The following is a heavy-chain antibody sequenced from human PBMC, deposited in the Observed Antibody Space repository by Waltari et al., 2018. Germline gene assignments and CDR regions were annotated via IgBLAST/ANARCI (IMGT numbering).Heavy chain of an antibody. CDR3: AKGSRGYTNYFFDS. CDR1: GFSFMGFA. Sequence: EVQLLESAGGLCQPGEALRLSCASSGFSFMGFAMTWVRQAPGEGLECVASISGSGATPFYADSVKGRFTIVRDNSRDTVYLQMNSLRVDDSAVYYCAKGSRGYTNYFFDSWGQGTLVSVSS. D-gene: IGHD3-16*02. CDR2: ISGSGATP. J-gene: IGHJ4*02. V-gene: IGHV3-23*01.